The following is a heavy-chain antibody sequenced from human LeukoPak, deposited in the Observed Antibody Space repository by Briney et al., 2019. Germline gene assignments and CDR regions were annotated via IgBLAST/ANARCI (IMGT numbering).Heavy chain of an antibody. CDR2: INHSGST. V-gene: IGHV4-34*01. CDR1: GGSFSGYY. D-gene: IGHD3-10*01. J-gene: IGHJ4*02. CDR3: AKDSHHGIYYGSGSPYLFDY. Sequence: SETLSLTCAVYGGSFSGYYWSWIRQPPGKGLEWIGEINHSGSTNYNPSLKSRVTISVDTSKNQFSLKLSSVTAADTAVYYCAKDSHHGIYYGSGSPYLFDYWGQGTLVTVSS.